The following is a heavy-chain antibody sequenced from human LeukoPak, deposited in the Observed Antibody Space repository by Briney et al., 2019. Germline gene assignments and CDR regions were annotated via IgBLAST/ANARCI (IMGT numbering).Heavy chain of an antibody. J-gene: IGHJ4*02. D-gene: IGHD5/OR15-5a*01. CDR3: AKDSSTGDFDY. CDR1: GFTFSSYA. CDR2: ISYDGSNK. V-gene: IGHV3-30-3*01. Sequence: GGSLRLSCAASGFTFSSYAMHWVRQAPGKGLEWVAVISYDGSNKYYADSVKGRFTISRDNSKNTLYLQMNSLRAEDTAVYYCAKDSSTGDFDYWGQGTLVTVSS.